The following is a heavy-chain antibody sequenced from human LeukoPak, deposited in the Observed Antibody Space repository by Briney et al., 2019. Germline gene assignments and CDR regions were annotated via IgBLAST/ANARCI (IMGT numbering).Heavy chain of an antibody. J-gene: IGHJ3*02. V-gene: IGHV1-8*01. Sequence: ASVKVSCKASGYTFTSYDINWVRQATGRGLEWMGWMNPNSGNTGYAQKFQGRVTMTRNTSISTAYMELSSLRSEDTAVYYCARGSCVGATCWHAFDIWGQGTMVTVSS. CDR3: ARGSCVGATCWHAFDI. D-gene: IGHD1-26*01. CDR1: GYTFTSYD. CDR2: MNPNSGNT.